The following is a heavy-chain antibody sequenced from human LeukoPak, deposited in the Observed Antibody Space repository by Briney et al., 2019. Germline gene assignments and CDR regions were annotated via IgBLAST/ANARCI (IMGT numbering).Heavy chain of an antibody. CDR1: GYTFTGYY. D-gene: IGHD3-22*01. CDR2: INPNSGDT. Sequence: ASVKVSCKASGYTFTGYYMHWVRQAPGQGLEWMGRINPNSGDTNYAQTFQGKVTMTRDTSISTAYMELSRLRSDDTAMYYCARGYYYDSSNYYLYFDSWGQGTRVTVSS. J-gene: IGHJ4*02. V-gene: IGHV1-2*06. CDR3: ARGYYYDSSNYYLYFDS.